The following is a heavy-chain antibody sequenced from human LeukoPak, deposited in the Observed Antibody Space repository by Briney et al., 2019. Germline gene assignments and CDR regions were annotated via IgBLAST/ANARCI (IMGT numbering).Heavy chain of an antibody. D-gene: IGHD3-9*01. CDR3: ARGRNYDILTGYFDP. CDR1: GYTFTGYY. V-gene: IGHV1-2*04. J-gene: IGHJ5*02. CDR2: INTNSGGT. Sequence: GASVKVSCKASGYTFTGYYMHWVRQAPGQGLEWMGWINTNSGGTNYAQKFQGWVTMTRDTSISTAYMELSRLRSDDTAVYYCARGRNYDILTGYFDPWGQGTLVTVSS.